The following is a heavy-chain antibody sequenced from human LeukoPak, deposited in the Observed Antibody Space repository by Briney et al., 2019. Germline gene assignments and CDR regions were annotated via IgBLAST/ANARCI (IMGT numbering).Heavy chain of an antibody. J-gene: IGHJ4*02. D-gene: IGHD4-17*01. CDR1: GGSFSGYF. CDR3: ALSTTTVTTRTIDY. Sequence: SETLSLTCAVYGGSFSGYFWTWIRQPPGKGLERIGEISHSGNTNYNPSLKSRVTISLDTSKHQFSLKLSSVTAADTAIYYCALSTTTVTTRTIDYWGQGTLVTVSS. CDR2: ISHSGNT. V-gene: IGHV4-34*01.